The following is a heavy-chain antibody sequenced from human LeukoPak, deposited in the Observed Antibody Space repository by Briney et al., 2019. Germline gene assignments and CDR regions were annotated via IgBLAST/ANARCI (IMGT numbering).Heavy chain of an antibody. D-gene: IGHD2-2*01. CDR3: ARRLGYCSSTSCHNWFDP. V-gene: IGHV3-48*03. Sequence: PGGSLRLSCAASGFTFSSYEMNWVRQAPGKGLEWVSYISSSGSNIYYADTVKGRSTISRDNAKNSLYLKMNSLRAEDTAVYYCARRLGYCSSTSCHNWFDPWGQGTLVTVSS. J-gene: IGHJ5*02. CDR2: ISSSGSNI. CDR1: GFTFSSYE.